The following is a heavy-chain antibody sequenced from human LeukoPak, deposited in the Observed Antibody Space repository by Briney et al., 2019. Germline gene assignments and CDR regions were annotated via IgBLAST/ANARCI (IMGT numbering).Heavy chain of an antibody. J-gene: IGHJ4*02. V-gene: IGHV3-21*01. CDR2: ISSSSSYI. D-gene: IGHD1-26*01. Sequence: GRSLRLSCAASGFTFSSYSMNWVRQAPGKGLEWVSSISSSSSYIYYADSVKGRFTISRDNAKNSLYLQMNSLRAEDTAVYYCARDLGATKFDYWGQGTLVTVSS. CDR1: GFTFSSYS. CDR3: ARDLGATKFDY.